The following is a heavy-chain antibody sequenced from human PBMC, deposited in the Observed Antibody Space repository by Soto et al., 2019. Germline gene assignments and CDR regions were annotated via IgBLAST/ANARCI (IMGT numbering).Heavy chain of an antibody. CDR1: GYTFTSYG. Sequence: ASVKVSCKASGYTFTSYGISWVRQAPGQGLEWMGWISAYNGNTNYAQKLQGRVTMTTDTSTSTAYMELRSLRSDDTAVYYCATGIAVAPPEYYFDYWGQGTLVTVSS. CDR3: ATGIAVAPPEYYFDY. CDR2: ISAYNGNT. J-gene: IGHJ4*02. V-gene: IGHV1-18*01. D-gene: IGHD6-19*01.